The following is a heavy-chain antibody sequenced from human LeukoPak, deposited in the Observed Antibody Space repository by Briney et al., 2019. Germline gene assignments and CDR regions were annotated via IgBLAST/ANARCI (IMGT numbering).Heavy chain of an antibody. D-gene: IGHD6-19*01. CDR3: ARMYSSGWHFDL. J-gene: IGHJ2*01. V-gene: IGHV4-59*02. CDR1: GGSVSSSY. CDR2: FYHSGST. Sequence: SETLSLTCTVSGGSVSSSYWSWIRQPPGKGLEWIGYFYHSGSTNYNPSLMSRVTISVDTSKNQFSLKLSSVTAADTAVYYCARMYSSGWHFDLWGRGTLVTVSS.